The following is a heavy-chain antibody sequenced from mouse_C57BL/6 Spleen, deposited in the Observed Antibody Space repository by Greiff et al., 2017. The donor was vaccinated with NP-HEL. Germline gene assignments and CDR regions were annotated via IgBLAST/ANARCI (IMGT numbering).Heavy chain of an antibody. J-gene: IGHJ2*01. CDR3: ARRGYGNYLDY. CDR1: GYAFSSYW. D-gene: IGHD2-1*01. V-gene: IGHV1-80*01. Sequence: QVQLKESGAELVKPGASVKISCKASGYAFSSYWMNWVKQRPGKGLEWIGQIYPGDGDTNYNGKFKGKATLTADKSSSTAYMQLSSLTSEDSAVYFCARRGYGNYLDYWGQGTTLTVSS. CDR2: IYPGDGDT.